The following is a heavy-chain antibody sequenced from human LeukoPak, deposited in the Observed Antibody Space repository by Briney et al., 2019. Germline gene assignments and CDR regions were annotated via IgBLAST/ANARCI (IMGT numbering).Heavy chain of an antibody. CDR1: GFNFKSYW. CDR2: INEDGSQI. D-gene: IGHD3-10*01. V-gene: IGHV3-7*03. J-gene: IGHJ6*02. CDR3: AKSCGMVRGVISVRKGMDV. Sequence: PGGSLRLSCVASGFNFKSYWISWVRQAPGKGLEWVVNINEDGSQIYYIDSVKGRFTFPRDNTKNTLYLQMNSLRAEDTAVYYCAKSCGMVRGVISVRKGMDVWGQGTTVTVSS.